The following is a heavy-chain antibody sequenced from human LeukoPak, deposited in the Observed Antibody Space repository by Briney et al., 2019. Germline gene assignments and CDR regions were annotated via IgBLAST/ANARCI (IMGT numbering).Heavy chain of an antibody. J-gene: IGHJ6*02. CDR3: AKSAYGTDV. V-gene: IGHV3-9*01. Sequence: GGSLRLSCAASGFTFDNYPMHWVRQAPGKGPEWVSGICRNSGCLGYADSVKGRFTISRDNAKNTLYLQMNSLRAEDTAVYYRAKSAYGTDVWGQGTTVTVSS. CDR1: GFTFDNYP. CDR2: ICRNSGCL.